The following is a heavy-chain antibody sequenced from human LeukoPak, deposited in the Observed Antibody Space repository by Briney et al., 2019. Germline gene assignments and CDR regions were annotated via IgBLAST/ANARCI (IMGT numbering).Heavy chain of an antibody. Sequence: PGGSLRLSCAASGFNFSNYAMTWVRQAPGKGLEWVSTVNSNDRPYYADSVKGRFTISRDNPKNTLYLQMNTLRVEDTALYYCAKARAAVVEAAINYWGQGILVTVS. CDR2: VNSNDRP. V-gene: IGHV3-23*01. J-gene: IGHJ4*02. D-gene: IGHD2-15*01. CDR1: GFNFSNYA. CDR3: AKARAAVVEAAINY.